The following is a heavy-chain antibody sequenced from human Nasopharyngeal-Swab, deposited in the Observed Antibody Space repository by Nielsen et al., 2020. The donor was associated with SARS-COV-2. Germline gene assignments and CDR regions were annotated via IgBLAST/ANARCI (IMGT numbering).Heavy chain of an antibody. V-gene: IGHV1-69*13. Sequence: SVKVSCKASGGTFSSYAISWVRQALGQGLEWMGGIIPIFGTANYAQKFQGRVTITADESTSTAYMELSSLRSEDTAVYYCARGFIQLLHPYYYYYMDVWGKGTTVTVSS. CDR3: ARGFIQLLHPYYYYYMDV. D-gene: IGHD2-2*01. CDR1: GGTFSSYA. CDR2: IIPIFGTA. J-gene: IGHJ6*03.